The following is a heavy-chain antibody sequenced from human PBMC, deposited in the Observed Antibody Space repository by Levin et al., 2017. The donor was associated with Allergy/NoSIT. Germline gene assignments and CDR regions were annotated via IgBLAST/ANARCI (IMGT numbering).Heavy chain of an antibody. CDR3: AKDWLGLSDY. D-gene: IGHD6-19*01. Sequence: HAGGSLRLSCAASGFTFSSYPMSWVRQAPGKGLEWVSGISGSGGDTYYADSVKGRFTISRDNSKNTVYLQMDSLRAEDTAVYYCAKDWLGLSDYWGQGTLVTVSS. V-gene: IGHV3-23*01. J-gene: IGHJ4*02. CDR1: GFTFSSYP. CDR2: ISGSGGDT.